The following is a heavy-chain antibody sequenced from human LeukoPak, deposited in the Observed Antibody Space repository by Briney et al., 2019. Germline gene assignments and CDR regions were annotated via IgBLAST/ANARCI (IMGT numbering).Heavy chain of an antibody. Sequence: SETLSLTCTVSGGSISSYYWSWIRQPPGKGLECIGYIYYSGSTNYNPSLKSRVTISVDTSKNQFSLKLSSVTAADTAVYYCARDRSYSSSSRWFDPWGQGTLVTVSS. CDR2: IYYSGST. J-gene: IGHJ5*02. CDR1: GGSISSYY. CDR3: ARDRSYSSSSRWFDP. V-gene: IGHV4-59*01. D-gene: IGHD6-6*01.